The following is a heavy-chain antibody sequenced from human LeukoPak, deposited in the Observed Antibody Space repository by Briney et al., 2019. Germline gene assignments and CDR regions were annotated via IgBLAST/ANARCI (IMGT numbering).Heavy chain of an antibody. Sequence: SVKVSCKASGGTFSSYAISWVRQAPGQGLEWMGGIIPIFGTANYAQKFQGSVTITADESTSTAYMELSSLRSEDTAVYYCARATYYDFWSGYYYDYWGQGTLVTVSS. J-gene: IGHJ4*02. CDR2: IIPIFGTA. D-gene: IGHD3-3*01. CDR3: ARATYYDFWSGYYYDY. CDR1: GGTFSSYA. V-gene: IGHV1-69*13.